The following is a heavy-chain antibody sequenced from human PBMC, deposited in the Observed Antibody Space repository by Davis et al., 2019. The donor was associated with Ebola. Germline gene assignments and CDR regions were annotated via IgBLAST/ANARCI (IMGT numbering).Heavy chain of an antibody. Sequence: MPSETLSLTCPVSAGSISSYYWSWIRQPPGKGLEWIGYIYYSGSTNYNPSLKSRVTISVDTSKNQSSLKLSSVTAADTAVYYCARGVRYFDYWGQGTLVTVSS. J-gene: IGHJ4*02. D-gene: IGHD3-3*01. CDR3: ARGVRYFDY. V-gene: IGHV4-59*01. CDR1: AGSISSYY. CDR2: IYYSGST.